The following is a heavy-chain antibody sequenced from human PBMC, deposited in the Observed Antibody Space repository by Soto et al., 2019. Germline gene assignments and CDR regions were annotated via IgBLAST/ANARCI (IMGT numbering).Heavy chain of an antibody. Sequence: GESVKISCAASGFIFTNHAMNWVRQAPGKGLEWVSVIGGRGNSAYYADSVQGRFTISRDNSKNTLSLQMSSLTADDTAIYYCVRDGRGSFDFWGRGTMVTVSS. CDR3: VRDGRGSFDF. V-gene: IGHV3-23*01. J-gene: IGHJ3*01. D-gene: IGHD5-12*01. CDR2: IGGRGNSA. CDR1: GFIFTNHA.